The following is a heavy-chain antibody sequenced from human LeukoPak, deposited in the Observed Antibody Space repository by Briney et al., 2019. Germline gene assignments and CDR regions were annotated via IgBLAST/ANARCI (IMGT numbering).Heavy chain of an antibody. CDR1: GGTFSSYA. Sequence: ASVKVSCKASGGTFSSYAISWVRQAPGQGLEWMGGVIPIFGTANYAQKFQGRVTITTDESTSTAYIKLRSLRSENTPVYYRAVRYCGSTSCYPPGDFAHWGQGTLVTASS. CDR3: AVRYCGSTSCYPPGDFAH. D-gene: IGHD2-2*01. J-gene: IGHJ4*02. CDR2: VIPIFGTA. V-gene: IGHV1-69*05.